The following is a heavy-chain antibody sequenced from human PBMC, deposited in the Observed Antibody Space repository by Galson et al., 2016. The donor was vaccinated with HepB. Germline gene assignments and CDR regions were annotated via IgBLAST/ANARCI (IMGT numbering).Heavy chain of an antibody. CDR3: ARRLGYCTNDVCPGSDY. Sequence: QSGAEVKKPGESLRISCTGSGYRFTSYWISWVRQMPGKGLEWLGKIDPSDSHTNYSPAFQGHVTFSVDKSISTAYLQWSSLKASDTAIYYCARRLGYCTNDVCPGSDYWGQGTLVTVSS. J-gene: IGHJ4*02. D-gene: IGHD2-8*01. CDR1: GYRFTSYW. V-gene: IGHV5-10-1*01. CDR2: IDPSDSHT.